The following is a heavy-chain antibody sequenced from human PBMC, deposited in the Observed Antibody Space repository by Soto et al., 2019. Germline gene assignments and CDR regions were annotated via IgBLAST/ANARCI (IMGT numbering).Heavy chain of an antibody. J-gene: IGHJ3*02. CDR2: ISSNGGST. CDR1: GFTFSSYA. V-gene: IGHV3-64*01. D-gene: IGHD2-2*01. Sequence: GGSLRLSCAASGFTFSSYAMHWVRQAPGKGLEYVSAISSNGGSTYYANSVKGRFTISRDNSKNTLYLQMGSLRAEDMAVYYCARDGNVVVPAAQTAFDIWGQGTMVTVSS. CDR3: ARDGNVVVPAAQTAFDI.